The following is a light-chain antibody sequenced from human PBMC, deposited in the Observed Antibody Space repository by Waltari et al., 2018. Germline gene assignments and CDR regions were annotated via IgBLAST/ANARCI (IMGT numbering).Light chain of an antibody. V-gene: IGLV1-36*01. CDR1: SSHLGNNA. CDR3: ATWDDSLNGVV. J-gene: IGLJ2*01. Sequence: QSVLTQPPSVSEAPRQGVTVSCSGGSSHLGNNAVNWDQQLPGKAPKPLIHEDELRPSGVSDRCSGSKSGASGSLAISGLQSEDEADYYCATWDDSLNGVVFGGGTRLTVL. CDR2: EDE.